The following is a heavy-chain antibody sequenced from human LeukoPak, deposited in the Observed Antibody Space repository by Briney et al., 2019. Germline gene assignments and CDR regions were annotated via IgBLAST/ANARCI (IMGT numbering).Heavy chain of an antibody. D-gene: IGHD6-13*01. V-gene: IGHV1-2*02. CDR3: ARVEGSSWDFDY. CDR1: GYTFTGYY. J-gene: IGHJ4*02. CDR2: INPNSGGT. Sequence: ASVKVSCKASGYTFTGYYMHWVRQAPGQGLDWMGWINPNSGGTNYAQKFQGSVTMTRDTSISTASMELSRLRSDDTAVYYCARVEGSSWDFDYWGQGTLVTVSS.